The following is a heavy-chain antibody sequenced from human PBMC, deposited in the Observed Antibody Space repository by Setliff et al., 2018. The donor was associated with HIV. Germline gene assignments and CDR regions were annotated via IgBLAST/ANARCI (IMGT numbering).Heavy chain of an antibody. J-gene: IGHJ4*02. V-gene: IGHV4-4*08. D-gene: IGHD5-12*01. CDR2: IYTSGST. Sequence: SETLSLTCSVSGGSINSYYWSWIRQPPGKGLEWIGYIYTSGSTKYNPFLRSRITLSVDTSKNQFPLKLSSVTAADTAVYYCAFSKQMATMAFDYWGQGALVTVSS. CDR1: GGSINSYY. CDR3: AFSKQMATMAFDY.